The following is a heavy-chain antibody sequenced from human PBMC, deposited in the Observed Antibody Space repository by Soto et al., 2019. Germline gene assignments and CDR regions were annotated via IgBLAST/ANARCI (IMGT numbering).Heavy chain of an antibody. CDR3: AKGLIVVVVAATPFTAFDI. Sequence: GGSLRLSCAASGFTFSSYAMSWVRQAPGKGLEWVSAISGSGGSTYYADSVKGRFTISRDNSKNTLYLQMNSLRAEDTAVYYCAKGLIVVVVAATPFTAFDIWGQGTMVTVSS. V-gene: IGHV3-23*01. J-gene: IGHJ3*02. CDR2: ISGSGGST. CDR1: GFTFSSYA. D-gene: IGHD2-15*01.